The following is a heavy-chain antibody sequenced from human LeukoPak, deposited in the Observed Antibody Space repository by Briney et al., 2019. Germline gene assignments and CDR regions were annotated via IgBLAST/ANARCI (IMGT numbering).Heavy chain of an antibody. D-gene: IGHD5-12*01. Sequence: SETLSLTCTVSGGSISSYYWSWIRQPPGKGLEWIGSIYYSGSTYYNPSLKSRVTISVDTSKNQFSLKLSSVTAADTAVYYCARRGYSGYDRGGDFDYWGQGTLVTVSS. CDR3: ARRGYSGYDRGGDFDY. J-gene: IGHJ4*02. CDR2: IYYSGST. CDR1: GGSISSYY. V-gene: IGHV4-39*07.